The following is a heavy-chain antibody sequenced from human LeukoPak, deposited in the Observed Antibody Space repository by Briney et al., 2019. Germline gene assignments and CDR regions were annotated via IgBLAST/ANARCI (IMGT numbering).Heavy chain of an antibody. CDR2: IYHSGST. Sequence: PSETLSLTCAVSGGSISSGGYSWSWIRQPPGKGLEWIAFIYHSGSTYYNPSLKSRVTISVDTSKNQFSLKLSSVTAADTAVYYCAREEVRITFGGVIVIPSVDYWGQGTLVTVSS. V-gene: IGHV4-30-2*01. CDR1: GGSISSGGYS. J-gene: IGHJ4*02. CDR3: AREEVRITFGGVIVIPSVDY. D-gene: IGHD3-16*02.